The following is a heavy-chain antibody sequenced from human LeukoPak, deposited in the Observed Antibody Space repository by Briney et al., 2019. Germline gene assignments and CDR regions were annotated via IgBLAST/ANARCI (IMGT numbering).Heavy chain of an antibody. V-gene: IGHV3-23*01. CDR3: ARDQYSFGYGGTYSMDV. D-gene: IGHD5-18*01. J-gene: IGHJ6*02. Sequence: GGSLRLSCVASGLTFSSNSMSWVRQPPGMGLEWVSGISVSGITVYADSVKGRLTISRDNSKNSLYLQMNSLSAEDTAIYYCARDQYSFGYGGTYSMDVWGQGTTVTVSS. CDR2: ISVSGIT. CDR1: GLTFSSNS.